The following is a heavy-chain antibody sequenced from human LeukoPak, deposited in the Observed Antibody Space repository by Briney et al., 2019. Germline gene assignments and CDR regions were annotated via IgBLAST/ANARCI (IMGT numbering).Heavy chain of an antibody. D-gene: IGHD3-22*01. Sequence: GGSLRVSCAASGFTLSNYAMSWVRQAPGKGLERVSAITGGGDIYYADSVKGRLTISRDNSKNTLSLQMNSLRAEDTAVYYCAKATYYYDGSGYWIFDNWGQGTLVAVSS. CDR1: GFTLSNYA. CDR2: ITGGGDI. CDR3: AKATYYYDGSGYWIFDN. V-gene: IGHV3-23*01. J-gene: IGHJ4*02.